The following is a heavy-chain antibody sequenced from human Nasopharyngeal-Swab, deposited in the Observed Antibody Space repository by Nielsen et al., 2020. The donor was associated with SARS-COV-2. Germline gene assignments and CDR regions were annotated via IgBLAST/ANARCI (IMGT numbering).Heavy chain of an antibody. CDR1: GGSIGSSSYY. V-gene: IGHV4-39*01. D-gene: IGHD1-1*01. Sequence: SETLSLTCTVSGGSIGSSSYYWGWIRQPPGKGLEWIGSIYYRGSTYYNPSLKSRVSISVDASKNQFSLKLTPVTAADTAVYYCARHQANAYPNWLDYWGQGSLVTVSS. J-gene: IGHJ4*02. CDR3: ARHQANAYPNWLDY. CDR2: IYYRGST.